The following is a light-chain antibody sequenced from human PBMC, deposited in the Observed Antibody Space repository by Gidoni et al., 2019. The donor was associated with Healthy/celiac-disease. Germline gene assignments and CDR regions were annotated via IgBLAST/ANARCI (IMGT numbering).Light chain of an antibody. CDR2: GNS. CDR1: SSNIGAGYD. CDR3: QSYDSSLSVV. J-gene: IGLJ2*01. V-gene: IGLV1-40*01. Sequence: QSVLTQPPSVSGAPGQRVTISCPGSSSNIGAGYDVHWYQQLPGTAPKLLIYGNSNRPSGVPDRFSGSKSGTSASLAITGLQAEDEADYYCQSYDSSLSVVFGGGTKLXV.